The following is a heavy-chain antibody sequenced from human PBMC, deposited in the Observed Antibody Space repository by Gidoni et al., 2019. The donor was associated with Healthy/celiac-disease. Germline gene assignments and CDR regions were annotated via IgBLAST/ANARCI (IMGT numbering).Heavy chain of an antibody. V-gene: IGHV1-58*02. CDR3: AADHVTHAFDI. CDR2: IVVGSGNT. Sequence: QLQLVQSGPEVKKPGTSVKVSCKASGVTFTSSAMQWVRQARGQRLEWIGWIVVGSGNTNYAQKCQERVTITRDMSTSTAYMELSSLRSEDTAVYYCAADHVTHAFDIWGQGTMVTVSS. CDR1: GVTFTSSA. J-gene: IGHJ3*02. D-gene: IGHD3-16*01.